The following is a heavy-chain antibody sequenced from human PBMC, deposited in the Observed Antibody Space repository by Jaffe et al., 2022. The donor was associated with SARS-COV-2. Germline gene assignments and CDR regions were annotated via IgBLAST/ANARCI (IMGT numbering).Heavy chain of an antibody. CDR1: GGSISSGSYY. D-gene: IGHD5-18*01. Sequence: QVQLQESGPGLVKPSQTLSLTCTVSGGSISSGSYYWSWIRQPAGKGLEWIGRIYTSGSTNYNPSLKSRVTISVDTSKNQFSLKLSSVTAADTAVYYCAGTWIQLWDQLFSMDVWGQGTTVTVSS. CDR2: IYTSGST. J-gene: IGHJ6*02. V-gene: IGHV4-61*02. CDR3: AGTWIQLWDQLFSMDV.